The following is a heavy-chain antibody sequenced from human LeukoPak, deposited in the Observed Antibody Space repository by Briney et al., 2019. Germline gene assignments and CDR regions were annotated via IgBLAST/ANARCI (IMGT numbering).Heavy chain of an antibody. CDR1: VFTFSSYG. CDR2: IRGSGGST. J-gene: IGHJ4*02. CDR3: AKIVGASFDY. D-gene: IGHD1-26*01. Sequence: GGSLRLSCAASVFTFSSYGMNWVRQAPVKGLEWVSAIRGSGGSTYYADSVKGRFTISRDNSKNTLYLQMNSLRAEDTAVYYCAKIVGASFDYWGQGTLVTVSS. V-gene: IGHV3-23*01.